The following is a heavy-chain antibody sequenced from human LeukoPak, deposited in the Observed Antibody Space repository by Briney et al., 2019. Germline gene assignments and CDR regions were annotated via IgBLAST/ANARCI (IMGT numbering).Heavy chain of an antibody. Sequence: LETLSLTCTISGDSISTHYWTWIRQSPGKGLEWIGYVSSIGLTNYNPSLKSRVTISVDTSKNHFSLRLRSLTAADTAVYYCARDLTTVTKGFDIWGQGTVVTVSS. CDR3: ARDLTTVTKGFDI. J-gene: IGHJ3*02. D-gene: IGHD2-8*01. CDR2: VSSIGLT. CDR1: GDSISTHY. V-gene: IGHV4-59*11.